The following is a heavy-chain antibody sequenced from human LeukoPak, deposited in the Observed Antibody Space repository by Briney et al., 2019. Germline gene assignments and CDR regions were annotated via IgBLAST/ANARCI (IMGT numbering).Heavy chain of an antibody. CDR3: ARDIAVAAYDAFDI. CDR2: IIPILGIA. V-gene: IGHV1-69*04. Sequence: SVKVSCKASGGTFSSYAISWVRQAPGQGLEWMGRIIPILGIANYAQKFQGRVTITADKSTSTAYMELSSLRSEDTAVYYCARDIAVAAYDAFDIWGQGTMVTVSS. D-gene: IGHD6-19*01. CDR1: GGTFSSYA. J-gene: IGHJ3*02.